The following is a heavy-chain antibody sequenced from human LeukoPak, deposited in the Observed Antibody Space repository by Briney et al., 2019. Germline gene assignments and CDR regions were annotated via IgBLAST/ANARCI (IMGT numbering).Heavy chain of an antibody. J-gene: IGHJ4*02. CDR1: GFTFSRNW. CDR2: INSDGSST. D-gene: IGHD6-19*01. Sequence: PGGSLRLSCAASGFTFSRNWMHWVRQAPGKGLVWVSRINSDGSSTNYADSVKGRFTISRDNAKNTLHLQMNSLRAEHTAVYYCVRDLGIAVAPGYWGQGTLVTVSS. CDR3: VRDLGIAVAPGY. V-gene: IGHV3-74*01.